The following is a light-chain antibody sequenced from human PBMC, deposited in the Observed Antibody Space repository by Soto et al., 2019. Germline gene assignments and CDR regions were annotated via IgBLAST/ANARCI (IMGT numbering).Light chain of an antibody. CDR2: LAS. J-gene: IGKJ4*01. V-gene: IGKV1-17*01. CDR1: QGIRED. Sequence: MKMTQSPSSLSASVGDRVTITGRASQGIREDLGWYQQKPGKAPKGLIYLASNLQSGVPSRFSASGSGTEFTLTINSLQPEDFATYYCLQHNAFPLTFGRGTKVDIK. CDR3: LQHNAFPLT.